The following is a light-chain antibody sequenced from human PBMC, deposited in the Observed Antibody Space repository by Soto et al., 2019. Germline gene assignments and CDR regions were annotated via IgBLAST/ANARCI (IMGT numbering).Light chain of an antibody. J-gene: IGKJ2*01. CDR3: QQYGSYSPYT. CDR1: QSIDIW. V-gene: IGKV1-5*01. Sequence: DIQMTQSPSTLSASVGDRVTITCRASQSIDIWLAWYQQKPGKAPKLLIYDASSLRSGVPSRFSGSGSGTEFTLTISSLQPDDFATYHFQQYGSYSPYTFGQGTTLDIK. CDR2: DAS.